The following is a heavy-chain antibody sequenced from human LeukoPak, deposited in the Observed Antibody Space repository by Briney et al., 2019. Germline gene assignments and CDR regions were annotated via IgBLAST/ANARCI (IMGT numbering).Heavy chain of an antibody. Sequence: SQTLSLTCTVSGGSISSGGYYWSWIRQHPGKGLEWIGSIYHSGSTYYNPSLKSRVTISVDTSKNQFSLKLSSVTAADTAVYYCARDRRGYSSSWYDYWGQGTLVTVSS. CDR3: ARDRRGYSSSWYDY. CDR2: IYHSGST. J-gene: IGHJ4*02. V-gene: IGHV4-39*07. CDR1: GGSISSGGYY. D-gene: IGHD6-13*01.